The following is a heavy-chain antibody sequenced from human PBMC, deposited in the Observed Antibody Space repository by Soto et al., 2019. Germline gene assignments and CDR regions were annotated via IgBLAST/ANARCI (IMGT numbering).Heavy chain of an antibody. J-gene: IGHJ4*02. CDR3: ARDLGYYESDGYFDY. Sequence: PGGSLRLSCAASGFTFSDNYMSWIRQAPGKGLEWVSYISSSGSIIYYADSVKGRFTISRDNAKNSLYLKMNSLRAEDTAVYYCARDLGYYESDGYFDYWGQGALVTVSS. CDR2: ISSSGSII. V-gene: IGHV3-11*01. CDR1: GFTFSDNY. D-gene: IGHD3-22*01.